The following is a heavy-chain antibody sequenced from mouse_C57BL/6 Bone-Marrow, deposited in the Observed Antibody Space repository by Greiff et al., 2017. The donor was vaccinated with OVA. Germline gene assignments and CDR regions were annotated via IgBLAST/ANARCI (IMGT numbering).Heavy chain of an antibody. J-gene: IGHJ4*01. D-gene: IGHD1-1*01. V-gene: IGHV5-17*01. CDR3: ARLTYYGSPYYYAMDY. CDR1: GFTFSDYG. CDR2: ISSGSSTI. Sequence: EVKLMESGGGLVKPGGSLKLSCAASGFTFSDYGMHWVRQAPEKGLEWVAYISSGSSTIYYADTVKGRFTISRDNAKNTLFLQMTSLRSEDTAMYYCARLTYYGSPYYYAMDYWGQGTSVTVSS.